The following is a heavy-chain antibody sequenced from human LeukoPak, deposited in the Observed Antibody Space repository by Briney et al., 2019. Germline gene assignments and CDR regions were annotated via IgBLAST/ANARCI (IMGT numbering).Heavy chain of an antibody. CDR1: GGTFSSYA. V-gene: IGHV1-69*13. Sequence: GASVKVSCKASGGTFSSYAISWVRQAPGQGLEWMGGIIPIFGTANYAQKFQGRVTITADESTSTAYMELSSLRSEDTAVYYCARGAGYCSSTSCYIVYDYYYYGMDVWGQGTTVTVSS. D-gene: IGHD2-2*02. CDR3: ARGAGYCSSTSCYIVYDYYYYGMDV. J-gene: IGHJ6*02. CDR2: IIPIFGTA.